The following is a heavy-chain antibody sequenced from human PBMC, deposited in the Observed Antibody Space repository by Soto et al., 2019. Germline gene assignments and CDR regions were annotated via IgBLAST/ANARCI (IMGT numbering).Heavy chain of an antibody. V-gene: IGHV1-3*01. J-gene: IGHJ6*02. CDR3: ARPLGYCVGGNCYEGSDYYGMDD. Sequence: QVQLVQSGAEVKKSGASVKVSCKASGYNFATYGMHWVRQAPGQRLEWMGWSNAVNGDTKYSQKFRGRVTISTDTSASTAYMELSSLTSEDTAVYYCARPLGYCVGGNCYEGSDYYGMDDWGPGTTVIVSS. CDR1: GYNFATYG. CDR2: SNAVNGDT. D-gene: IGHD2-15*01.